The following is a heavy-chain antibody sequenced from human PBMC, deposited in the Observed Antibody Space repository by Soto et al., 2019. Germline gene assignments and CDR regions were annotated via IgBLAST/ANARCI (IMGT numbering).Heavy chain of an antibody. Sequence: SETLSLTCTVSGGSISSYYWSWIRQPPGKGLEWIGYIYYSGSTNYNPSLKSRVTISVDTSKNQFSLKLSSVTAADTAVYYCARSNALIPLKLRYYDSSGITHQGEYGMDVWGQGTTVTVSS. CDR2: IYYSGST. V-gene: IGHV4-59*01. CDR1: GGSISSYY. J-gene: IGHJ6*02. D-gene: IGHD3-22*01. CDR3: ARSNALIPLKLRYYDSSGITHQGEYGMDV.